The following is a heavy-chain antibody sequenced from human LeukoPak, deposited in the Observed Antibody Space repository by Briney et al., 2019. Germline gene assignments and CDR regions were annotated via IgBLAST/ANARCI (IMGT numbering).Heavy chain of an antibody. J-gene: IGHJ4*02. CDR2: ISGVGNT. V-gene: IGHV3-23*01. Sequence: GGSLRLSCVASGFTVSNNGLGWVGQAPGKRLEWVSDISGVGNTYYAESVKGRFTISRDNSKNTLYLQMNSLGAEDTALYYASGHGSSSYWGQGTLVAVSS. CDR1: GFTVSNNG. D-gene: IGHD6-13*01. CDR3: SGHGSSSY.